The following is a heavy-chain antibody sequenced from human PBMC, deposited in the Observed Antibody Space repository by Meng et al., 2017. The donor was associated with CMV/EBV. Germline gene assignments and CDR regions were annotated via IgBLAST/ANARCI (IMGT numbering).Heavy chain of an antibody. J-gene: IGHJ4*02. CDR2: ISWDGGST. Sequence: GGSLRLSCAASGFTFDDYTMHWVRQAPGKGLEWVSLISWDGGSTYYADSVKGRFTIPRDNSKNSLYLQMNSLRTEDTALYYCAKDVGYCTNGVCYTDYFDYWGQGTLVTVSS. CDR3: AKDVGYCTNGVCYTDYFDY. CDR1: GFTFDDYT. D-gene: IGHD2-8*01. V-gene: IGHV3-43*01.